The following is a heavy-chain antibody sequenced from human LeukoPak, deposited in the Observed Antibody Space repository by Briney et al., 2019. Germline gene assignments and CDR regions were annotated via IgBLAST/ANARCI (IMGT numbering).Heavy chain of an antibody. CDR3: ARGRLRDYDFWSGYQSSSYYFDY. CDR2: INHRGST. V-gene: IGHV4-34*01. J-gene: IGHJ4*02. D-gene: IGHD3-3*01. CDR1: GGSFSGYY. Sequence: SETLSLTCAVYGGSFSGYYWSWIRQPPGKGLEWIGEINHRGSTNYNPSLKSRVTISVDTSKNQFSLKLSSVTAADTAVYYCARGRLRDYDFWSGYQSSSYYFDYWGQGTLVTVSS.